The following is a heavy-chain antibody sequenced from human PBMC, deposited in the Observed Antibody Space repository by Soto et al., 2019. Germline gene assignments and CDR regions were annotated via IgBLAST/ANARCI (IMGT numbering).Heavy chain of an antibody. CDR2: INAGEGNT. J-gene: IGHJ4*02. Sequence: GASVKVSCKASGYTFTSYGVTWVRQAPGQGLEWLGWINAGEGNTNYAQNFQGRVTVTTDTSTSTAYMELRSLTSDDTAVYFCARDWNYNVDFWGQGTLVTVSS. D-gene: IGHD1-7*01. CDR3: ARDWNYNVDF. V-gene: IGHV1-18*01. CDR1: GYTFTSYG.